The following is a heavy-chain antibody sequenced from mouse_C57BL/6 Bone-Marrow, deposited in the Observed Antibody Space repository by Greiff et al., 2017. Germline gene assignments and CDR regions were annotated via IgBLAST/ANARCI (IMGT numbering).Heavy chain of an antibody. Sequence: EVKLVESGAELVRPGASVKLSCTASGFNIKDDYMHWVKQRPEQGLEWIGWIDPENGDTEYASKFQGKATITADTSSNTAYLQLSSLTSEDTAVYYCTNSNSYYFDYWGQGTTLTVSS. CDR2: IDPENGDT. CDR3: TNSNSYYFDY. J-gene: IGHJ2*01. CDR1: GFNIKDDY. V-gene: IGHV14-4*01. D-gene: IGHD2-5*01.